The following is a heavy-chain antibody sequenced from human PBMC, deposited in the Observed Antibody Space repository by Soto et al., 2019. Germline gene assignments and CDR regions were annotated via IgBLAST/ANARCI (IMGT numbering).Heavy chain of an antibody. J-gene: IGHJ4*02. V-gene: IGHV4-34*01. Sequence: SETLSLTCAVYSGSFSPYYWSWIRQSPGKGLEWIGEINHSGTTNHNPSLKTRVTISVDTSKNQFSLKLSSVTAADTAVYYCARGIAVAGTIPFYFDYWGQGTLVTVSS. CDR2: INHSGTT. CDR1: SGSFSPYY. CDR3: ARGIAVAGTIPFYFDY. D-gene: IGHD6-19*01.